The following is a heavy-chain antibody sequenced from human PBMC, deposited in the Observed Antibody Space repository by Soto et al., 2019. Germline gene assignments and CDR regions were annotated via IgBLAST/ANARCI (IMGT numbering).Heavy chain of an antibody. CDR3: ARDLSWGSNWYYYMDV. CDR2: ISSSSSVI. J-gene: IGHJ6*03. D-gene: IGHD7-27*01. V-gene: IGHV3-48*01. Sequence: EVQLVESGGGLVQPGVSLRLSWATSGFILSDCAMNWVRQTPGKGLEWVSYISSSSSVIDYADSVKGRFTVSRDNARNSLYLQMNSLRAEDTAVYYCARDLSWGSNWYYYMDVWGKGTTVTGSS. CDR1: GFILSDCA.